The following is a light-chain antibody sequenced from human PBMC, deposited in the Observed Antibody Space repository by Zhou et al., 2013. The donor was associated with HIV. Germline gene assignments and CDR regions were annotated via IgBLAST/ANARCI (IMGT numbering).Light chain of an antibody. Sequence: EIVLTQSPGTLSLSPGERATLSCRASHTISANYLAWYQQKPGQAPRLLVYGASTRATGIPDRFTGSGSGTEFALIISNMQSEDFAVYYCQQYNNWPPLTFGGGTKVEIK. CDR3: QQYNNWPPLT. CDR2: GAS. J-gene: IGKJ4*01. CDR1: HTISAN. V-gene: IGKV3D-15*01.